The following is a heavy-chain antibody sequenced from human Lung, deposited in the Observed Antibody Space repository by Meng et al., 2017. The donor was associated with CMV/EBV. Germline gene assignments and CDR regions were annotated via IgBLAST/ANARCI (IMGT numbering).Heavy chain of an antibody. Sequence: SCAASGFTFSSYAMHWVRQAPGKGLEWVAVISYDGTNKYYADSVKGRFTISRDNSKNTLYLQMNSLRAEDTAVCYCARDQFDYWGQGTLVTRLL. J-gene: IGHJ4*02. CDR3: ARDQFDY. CDR2: ISYDGTNK. V-gene: IGHV3-30-3*01. CDR1: GFTFSSYA.